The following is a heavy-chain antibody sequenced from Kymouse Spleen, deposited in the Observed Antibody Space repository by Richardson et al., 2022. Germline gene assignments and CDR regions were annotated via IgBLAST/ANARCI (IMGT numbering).Heavy chain of an antibody. V-gene: IGHV3-23*04. CDR3: ATLDIVVVPAAIKDRNYRDWFDP. CDR1: GFTFSSYA. J-gene: IGHJ5*02. D-gene: IGHD2-2*02. Sequence: EVQLVESGGGLVQPGGSLRLSCAASGFTFSSYAMSWVRQAPGKGLEWVSAISGSGGSTYYADSVKGRFTISRDNSKNTLYLQMNSLRAEDTAVYYCATLDIVVVPAAIKDRNYRDWFDPWGQGTLVTVSS. CDR2: ISGSGGST.